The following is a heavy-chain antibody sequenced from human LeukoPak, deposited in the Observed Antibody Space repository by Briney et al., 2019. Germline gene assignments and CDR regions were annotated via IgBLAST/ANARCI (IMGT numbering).Heavy chain of an antibody. J-gene: IGHJ5*02. V-gene: IGHV1-18*01. Sequence: AASVKVSCKASGYTFTSYGISWVRQAPGQGLEWMGWISAYNGNTNYAQKFQGRVTITADKSTSTAYMELSSLRSEDTAVYYCARGYSSSWYDWFDPWGQGTLVTVSS. CDR3: ARGYSSSWYDWFDP. D-gene: IGHD6-13*01. CDR1: GYTFTSYG. CDR2: ISAYNGNT.